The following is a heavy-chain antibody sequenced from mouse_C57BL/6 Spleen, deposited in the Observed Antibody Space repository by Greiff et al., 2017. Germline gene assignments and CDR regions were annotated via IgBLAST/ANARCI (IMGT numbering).Heavy chain of an antibody. D-gene: IGHD2-2*01. CDR3: SKGIYYGYDGYAMDY. CDR1: GFSLTSYG. V-gene: IGHV2-5*01. Sequence: QVQLKESGPGLVQPSPSLSITCTVSGFSLTSYGVHWVRQSPGKGLEWLGVIWRGGSTAYNAAFMSRLSITKDNSKSQVFFKMNSLQADDTAIYYGSKGIYYGYDGYAMDYWGQGTSVTVSS. J-gene: IGHJ4*01. CDR2: IWRGGST.